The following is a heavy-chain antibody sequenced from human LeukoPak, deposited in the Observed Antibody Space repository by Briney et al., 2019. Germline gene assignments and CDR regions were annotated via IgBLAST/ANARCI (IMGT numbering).Heavy chain of an antibody. J-gene: IGHJ5*02. CDR2: ISSSGSTI. Sequence: GGSLRLSCAASGFTFSDYYMSWIRQVPGKGLEWVSYISSSGSTIYYADSVKGRFTISRDNAKNSLYLQMNSLRAEDTAVYYCARKGDIVATNWFDPWGQGTLVTVSP. CDR3: ARKGDIVATNWFDP. D-gene: IGHD5-12*01. CDR1: GFTFSDYY. V-gene: IGHV3-11*01.